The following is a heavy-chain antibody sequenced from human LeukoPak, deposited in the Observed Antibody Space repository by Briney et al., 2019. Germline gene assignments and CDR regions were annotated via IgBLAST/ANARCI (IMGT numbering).Heavy chain of an antibody. D-gene: IGHD5-12*01. CDR2: INHSGST. J-gene: IGHJ4*02. CDR3: ARDGPRSGYDLGHFDN. V-gene: IGHV4-34*10. Sequence: SETLSLTCAVYGGSFSGFYWSWIRQPPGKGLEWIGEINHSGSTNYNPSLKSRITMSVDTSKNQFSLKLSSVTAADTAVYYCARDGPRSGYDLGHFDNLGQGTLVTASS. CDR1: GGSFSGFY.